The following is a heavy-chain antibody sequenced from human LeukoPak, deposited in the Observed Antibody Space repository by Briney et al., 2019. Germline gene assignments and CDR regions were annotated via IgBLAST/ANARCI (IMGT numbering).Heavy chain of an antibody. J-gene: IGHJ4*02. CDR1: GGSISSGGYY. V-gene: IGHV4-39*07. D-gene: IGHD2-21*02. CDR2: INHSGST. CDR3: ARGRRVTAIQSAFGY. Sequence: SETLSLTCTVSGGSISSGGYYWSWIRQPPGKGLEWIGEINHSGSTNYNPSLKSRVTISVDTSKNQFSLKLSSVTAADTAVYYCARGRRVTAIQSAFGYWGQGTLVTVSS.